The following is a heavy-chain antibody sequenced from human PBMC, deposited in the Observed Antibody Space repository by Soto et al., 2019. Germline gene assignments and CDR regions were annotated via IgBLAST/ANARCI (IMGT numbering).Heavy chain of an antibody. CDR1: GGSISSSSYY. J-gene: IGHJ5*02. V-gene: IGHV4-39*01. Sequence: QLQLQKSGPGLVKPSETLSLTCTVSGGSISSSSYYWGWIRQPPGKGLEWIGSIYYSGSTYYNPSLKSRVTISVDTSKNQFSLKLSSVTAADTAVYYCARHAPTMVRGVIPWFDPWGQGTLVTVSS. CDR3: ARHAPTMVRGVIPWFDP. CDR2: IYYSGST. D-gene: IGHD3-10*01.